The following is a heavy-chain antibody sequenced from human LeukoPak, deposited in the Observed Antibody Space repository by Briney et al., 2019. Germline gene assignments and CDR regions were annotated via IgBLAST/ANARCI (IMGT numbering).Heavy chain of an antibody. CDR2: IYHGGNT. CDR3: ARRVEESAVAGIVNWFDP. V-gene: IGHV4-59*01. J-gene: IGHJ5*02. CDR1: GVSISSYY. Sequence: PSETLSLACTVSGVSISSYYWSWLRQPPGEGLEWIGYIYHGGNTNYNPSLKSRVTISVDTSKNQFSLKLYSVTAADTAVYYCARRVEESAVAGIVNWFDPWGRGTLVTVSS. D-gene: IGHD6-19*01.